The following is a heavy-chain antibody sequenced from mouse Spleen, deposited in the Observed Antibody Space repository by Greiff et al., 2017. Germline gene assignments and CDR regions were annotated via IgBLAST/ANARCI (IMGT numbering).Heavy chain of an antibody. D-gene: IGHD3-3*01. V-gene: IGHV5-4*02. CDR3: ARGGKGTLYYAMDY. Sequence: VQLQQSGGGLVKPGGSLKLSCAASGFTFSDYYMYWVRQTPEKRLEWVATISDGGSYTYYPDSVKGRFTISRDNAKNNLYLQMSSLKSEDTAMYYCARGGKGTLYYAMDYWGQGTSVTVSS. CDR1: GFTFSDYY. J-gene: IGHJ4*01. CDR2: ISDGGSYT.